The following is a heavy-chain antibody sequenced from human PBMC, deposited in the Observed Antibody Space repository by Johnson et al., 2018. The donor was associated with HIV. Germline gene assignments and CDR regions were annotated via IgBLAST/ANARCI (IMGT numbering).Heavy chain of an antibody. CDR3: ASPPSGYDFWDGPNIFDV. CDR2: ISGSDHST. J-gene: IGHJ3*01. D-gene: IGHD3-3*01. CDR1: AFTFSSND. V-gene: IGHV3-23*04. Sequence: MQLVESGGGLVQPGGSLRLSCGASAFTFSSNDMKWVRQAPGKGLEWVSPISGSDHSTYYADSVKGRFTISRDNSKNTLFLQMNSLRPEDTAVYYCASPPSGYDFWDGPNIFDVWGQGTMVSVAS.